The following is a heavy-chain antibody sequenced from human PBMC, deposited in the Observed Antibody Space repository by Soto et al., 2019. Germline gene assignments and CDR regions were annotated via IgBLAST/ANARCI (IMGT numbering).Heavy chain of an antibody. D-gene: IGHD2-15*01. CDR2: ISSSSSTI. J-gene: IGHJ3*02. V-gene: IGHV3-48*01. CDR1: GFTFSSYS. Sequence: PGGSLRLSCAASGFTFSSYSMNWVRQAPGKGLEWVSYISSSSSTIYYADSVKGRFTISRDNAKNSLYLQMNSLRAEDTAVYYCARDGSSYCSGGSCLHDAFDIWGQGNNGYRL. CDR3: ARDGSSYCSGGSCLHDAFDI.